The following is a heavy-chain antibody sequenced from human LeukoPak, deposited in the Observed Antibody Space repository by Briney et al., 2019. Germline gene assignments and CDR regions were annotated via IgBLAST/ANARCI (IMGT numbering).Heavy chain of an antibody. CDR3: AAAYGGYSSSWYGDYYYMDV. J-gene: IGHJ6*03. CDR2: INPNSGGT. CDR1: GYTFTGYY. Sequence: GASVKVSCKASGYTFTGYYMHWVRQAPGQGLEWMGWINPNSGGTNYAQKFQGRVTITRDMSTSTAYMELSSLRSEDTAVYYCAAAYGGYSSSWYGDYYYMDVWGKGTTVTVSS. D-gene: IGHD6-13*01. V-gene: IGHV1-2*02.